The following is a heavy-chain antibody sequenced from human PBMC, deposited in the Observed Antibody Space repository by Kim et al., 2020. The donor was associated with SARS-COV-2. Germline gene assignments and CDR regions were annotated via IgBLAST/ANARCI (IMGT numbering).Heavy chain of an antibody. CDR2: IKEDGSEK. CDR3: ARAGRSNYFSDY. Sequence: GGSLRLSCAASGFNFSSYWMSWVRQAPGKGLEWVANIKEDGSEKYYVESVKGRFTISRDNAKNSLYLQMKSLRAEGTAVYYCARAGRSNYFSDYWGQGTL. V-gene: IGHV3-7*01. J-gene: IGHJ4*02. CDR1: GFNFSSYW. D-gene: IGHD1-7*01.